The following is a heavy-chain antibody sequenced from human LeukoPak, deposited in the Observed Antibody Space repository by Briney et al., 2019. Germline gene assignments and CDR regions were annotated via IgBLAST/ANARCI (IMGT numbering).Heavy chain of an antibody. Sequence: ASVTVSCMASGYTFTSSYINWVRQAPGQRLEWMGWISAYNGRTNYAQKFQGRVTITTDSSTSTVYMDLRSLRSDDTAEDYFAVGGTYNPCIDYWGRGTLVTVSS. CDR2: ISAYNGRT. CDR3: AVGGTYNPCIDY. D-gene: IGHD1-1*01. CDR1: GYTFTSSY. V-gene: IGHV1-18*01. J-gene: IGHJ4*02.